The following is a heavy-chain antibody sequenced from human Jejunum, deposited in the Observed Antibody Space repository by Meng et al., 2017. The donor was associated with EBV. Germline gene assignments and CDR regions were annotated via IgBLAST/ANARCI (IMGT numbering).Heavy chain of an antibody. CDR2: IYSDSTT. D-gene: IGHD6-19*01. V-gene: IGHV3-53*01. CDR3: AKRETSGWYDL. CDR1: GFIVSNSY. Sequence: LVDSGGGLTPHGGSLRLSCAASGFIVSNSYFSWVRQAPGKGLEWVSVIYSDSTTHYADSVKGRFTMSRDNSKSTLFLQMDSLRAEDTAIYYCAKRETSGWYDLWGQGTLVTVSS. J-gene: IGHJ5*01.